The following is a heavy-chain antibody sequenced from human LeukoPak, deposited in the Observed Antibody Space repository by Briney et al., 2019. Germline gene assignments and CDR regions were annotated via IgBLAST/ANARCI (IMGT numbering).Heavy chain of an antibody. V-gene: IGHV3-15*01. CDR2: IRAGGTT. CDR3: AADVPSPLAQIDY. CDR1: GFTFSNAW. D-gene: IGHD1-14*01. J-gene: IGHJ4*02. Sequence: PGGSLRLSRAASGFTFSNAWMSWVRQAPGKGLEWVARIRAGGTTDYAAPVKGRFTISRDDSMNTLSLQMDSLKTGDTAVYYCAADVPSPLAQIDYWGQGTRVTVSS.